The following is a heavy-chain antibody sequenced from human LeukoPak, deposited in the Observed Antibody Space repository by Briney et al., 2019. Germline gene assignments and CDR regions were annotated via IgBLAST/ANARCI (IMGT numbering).Heavy chain of an antibody. CDR3: AREGRYCSSISCSPPAFDI. V-gene: IGHV4-38-2*02. D-gene: IGHD2-2*01. J-gene: IGHJ3*02. Sequence: PSETLSLTCTVSGYSISSGYYWGWIRQPPGKGLEWIGSIYHSGSTYYNPSLKSRVTISVDTSKNQFSLKLSSVTAADTAVYYCAREGRYCSSISCSPPAFDIWGQGTMVTVSS. CDR2: IYHSGST. CDR1: GYSISSGYY.